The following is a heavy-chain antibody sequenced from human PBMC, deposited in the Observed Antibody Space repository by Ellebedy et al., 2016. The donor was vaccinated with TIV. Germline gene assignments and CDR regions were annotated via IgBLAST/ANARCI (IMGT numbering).Heavy chain of an antibody. Sequence: MPSETLSLTCTVSGGSISPYFWSWIRQPPGKGLEWIGYISYSGSTNYNPSLQSRVTISVDTPKNQFSLKLTSVTAADTAVYYCARDLYGDAFDYWGQGTLVTVSS. D-gene: IGHD4-17*01. CDR3: ARDLYGDAFDY. CDR1: GGSISPYF. CDR2: ISYSGST. J-gene: IGHJ4*02. V-gene: IGHV4-59*01.